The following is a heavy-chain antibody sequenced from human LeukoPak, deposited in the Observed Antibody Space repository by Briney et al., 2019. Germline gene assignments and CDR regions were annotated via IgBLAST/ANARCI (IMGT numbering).Heavy chain of an antibody. J-gene: IGHJ3*02. V-gene: IGHV4-59*08. D-gene: IGHD2/OR15-2a*01. CDR2: IYYSGST. CDR1: NGSISSYY. CDR3: ARHFSAASKGFDI. Sequence: PSETLSLTCTVSNGSISSYYWSWIRQPPGKELEWIGYIYYSGSTNYNPSLKSRVTISVDTSKRQFSLMLTSVTAADTAVYYCARHFSAASKGFDIWGQGMMVIVSS.